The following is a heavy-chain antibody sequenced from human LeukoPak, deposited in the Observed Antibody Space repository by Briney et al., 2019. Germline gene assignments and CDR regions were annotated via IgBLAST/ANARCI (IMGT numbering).Heavy chain of an antibody. CDR1: GFTVSSNY. V-gene: IGHV3-53*01. CDR3: TTIQLWSKEYYFDY. Sequence: PGGSLRLSCAASGFTVSSNYMSWVRQAPGKGLEWVSVIYSGGSTYYADSVKGRFTISRDNSKNTLYLQMNSLRAEDTAVYYCTTIQLWSKEYYFDYWGQGTLVTVSS. CDR2: IYSGGST. J-gene: IGHJ4*02. D-gene: IGHD5-18*01.